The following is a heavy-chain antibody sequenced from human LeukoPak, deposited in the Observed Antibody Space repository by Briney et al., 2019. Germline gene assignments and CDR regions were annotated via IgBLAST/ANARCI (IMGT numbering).Heavy chain of an antibody. CDR2: ITPTSGGA. Sequence: ASVKVSCKASGYTFTSYYMHWVRQAPGQGLESMGWITPTSGGANYAQKFQGRVAMTRDTSISTAYMELSRLRSDDTAVYYCARGSPSGSWFIDYWGQGTLVTVSS. CDR3: ARGSPSGSWFIDY. J-gene: IGHJ4*02. CDR1: GYTFTSYY. D-gene: IGHD3-10*01. V-gene: IGHV1-2*02.